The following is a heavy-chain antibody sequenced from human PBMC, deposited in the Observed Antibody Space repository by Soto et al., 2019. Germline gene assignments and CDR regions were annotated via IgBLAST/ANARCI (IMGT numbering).Heavy chain of an antibody. Sequence: ASVKVSCKASGGTFSSYAVSWVRQAPGQGLEWMGGIIPIFGTANYAQKFQGRVTITADESTSTAYMELSSLRFEDTAVYYCAREWGPEVYHYYGMDVWGQGTTVTVSS. CDR1: GGTFSSYA. D-gene: IGHD1-26*01. CDR2: IIPIFGTA. J-gene: IGHJ6*02. V-gene: IGHV1-69*13. CDR3: AREWGPEVYHYYGMDV.